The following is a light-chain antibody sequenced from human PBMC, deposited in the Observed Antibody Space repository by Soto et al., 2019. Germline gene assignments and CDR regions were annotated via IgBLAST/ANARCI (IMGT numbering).Light chain of an antibody. Sequence: DIQMTQSPSTLSASIGDRVTITCRASQSINNWLAWYQQKPGKAPKLLIYGASSLESGVPSRFSGSGSVTEFTLTISSLQPDDLATYYCQQYNLYWTFGQGTKVDIK. CDR3: QQYNLYWT. V-gene: IGKV1-5*01. CDR1: QSINNW. CDR2: GAS. J-gene: IGKJ1*01.